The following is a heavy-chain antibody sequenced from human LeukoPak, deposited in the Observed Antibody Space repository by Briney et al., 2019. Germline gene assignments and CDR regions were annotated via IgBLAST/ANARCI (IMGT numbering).Heavy chain of an antibody. CDR1: GFTFSIYG. J-gene: IGHJ4*02. CDR2: ITNDGRNK. D-gene: IGHD2-21*01. Sequence: PGGSLRLSCAVSGFTFSIYGIHWVRQAPGKGLEWVTFITNDGRNKYYADSVKGRFTISRDNSKNTLYLQMNSLITEDTAVYYCAKIEVVLDDFWGQGTLVTVSS. V-gene: IGHV3-30*02. CDR3: AKIEVVLDDF.